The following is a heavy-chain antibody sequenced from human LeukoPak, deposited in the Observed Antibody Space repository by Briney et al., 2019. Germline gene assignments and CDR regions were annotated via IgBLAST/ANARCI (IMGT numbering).Heavy chain of an antibody. J-gene: IGHJ4*02. Sequence: PGGSLRLSCAASGFTFSSYAMRWVRQAPGKGLEWVAVISYDGSNKYYADSVKGRLTISRDNSKNTLYLQMNSLRAEDAAVYYCAREWVPQQWLVRYYFDYWGQGTLVTVSS. CDR1: GFTFSSYA. CDR3: AREWVPQQWLVRYYFDY. CDR2: ISYDGSNK. V-gene: IGHV3-30-3*01. D-gene: IGHD6-19*01.